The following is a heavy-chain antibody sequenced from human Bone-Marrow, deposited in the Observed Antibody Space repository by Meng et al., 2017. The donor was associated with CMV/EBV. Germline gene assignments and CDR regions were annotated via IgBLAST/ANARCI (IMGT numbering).Heavy chain of an antibody. V-gene: IGHV4-39*07. J-gene: IGHJ6*01. CDR1: GGSISSSSYY. D-gene: IGHD2-2*01. CDR3: ASYHYYYYGMDV. Sequence: SETLSLTCTVSGGSISSSSYYWGWIRQPPGKGLEWIGSIYYSGSTYYNPSLKSRVTISVDTSKNQFSLKLSSVTAADTAVYYCASYHYYYYGMDVWGQGNTVNVAS. CDR2: IYYSGST.